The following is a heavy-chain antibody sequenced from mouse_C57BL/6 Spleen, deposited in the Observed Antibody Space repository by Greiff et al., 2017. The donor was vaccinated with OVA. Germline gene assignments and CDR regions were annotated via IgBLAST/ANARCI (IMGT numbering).Heavy chain of an antibody. V-gene: IGHV3-6*01. CDR1: GYSITSGYY. D-gene: IGHD2-3*01. Sequence: ESGPGLVKPSQSLSLTCSVTGYSITSGYYWNWIRQFPGNKLEWMGYISYDGSNNYNPSLKNRISITRDTSKNQFFLKLNSVTTEDTATYYCARDPDGYYPYFDYWGQGTTLTVSS. CDR3: ARDPDGYYPYFDY. CDR2: ISYDGSN. J-gene: IGHJ2*01.